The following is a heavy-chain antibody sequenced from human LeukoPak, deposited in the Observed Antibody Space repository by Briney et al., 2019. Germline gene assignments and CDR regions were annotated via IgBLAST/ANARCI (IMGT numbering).Heavy chain of an antibody. CDR1: GFTFSSYA. D-gene: IGHD2-2*02. Sequence: GGSLRLSCAVSGFTFSSYAMSWVRQAPGKGLEWVSAISGSGGSTYYADSVKGRFTISRDNSKNTLYLQMNSLRAEDTAVYYCATAGIVVVPAAIPYGMDVWGQGTTVTVSS. CDR2: ISGSGGST. V-gene: IGHV3-23*01. J-gene: IGHJ6*02. CDR3: ATAGIVVVPAAIPYGMDV.